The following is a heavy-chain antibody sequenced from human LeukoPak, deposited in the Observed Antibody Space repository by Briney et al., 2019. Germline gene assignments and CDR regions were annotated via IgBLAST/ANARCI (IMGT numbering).Heavy chain of an antibody. CDR1: GGSSTGYY. CDR3: AREGAAAEDVNWFDP. V-gene: IGHV4-34*01. J-gene: IGHJ5*02. CDR2: INDSGST. Sequence: PSETLSLTCGVYGGSSTGYYWSWIRQPPGKGLEWIGEINDSGSTIYNPSLNSRVTISLDTPKNQFSLKLRSVTAADTAVYYCAREGAAAEDVNWFDPWGQGTLVTVSS. D-gene: IGHD6-25*01.